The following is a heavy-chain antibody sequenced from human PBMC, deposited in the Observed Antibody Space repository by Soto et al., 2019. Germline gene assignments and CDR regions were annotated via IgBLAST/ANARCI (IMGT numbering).Heavy chain of an antibody. V-gene: IGHV6-1*01. D-gene: IGHD2-2*02. CDR1: GDSVSSNSAA. Sequence: PSQTLSLTCAISGDSVSSNSAAWNWIRQSPSRGLEWLGRTYYRSKWYNDYAVSVKSRITINPDTSKNQFSLQLNSVTPEDTAVYYCARDAYQLLHPYYYYYGMDVWGQGTTVTVSS. CDR2: TYYRSKWYN. J-gene: IGHJ6*02. CDR3: ARDAYQLLHPYYYYYGMDV.